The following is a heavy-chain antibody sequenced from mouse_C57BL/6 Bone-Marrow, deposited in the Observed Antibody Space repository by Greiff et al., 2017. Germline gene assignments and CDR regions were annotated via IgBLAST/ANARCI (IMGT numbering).Heavy chain of an antibody. CDR1: GYTFTSSW. D-gene: IGHD1-1*01. Sequence: VQLQQPGAELVMPGASVKLSCKASGYTFTSSWMHWVKQRPGQGLEWIGEIDPSDSYTNYNPKFKGKSTLTVDKSSSTAYMQLRSLTSEDSAVYYWARKPPYYYVRSCDGGWGRGTTVTVAS. V-gene: IGHV1-69*01. CDR2: IDPSDSYT. CDR3: ARKPPYYYVRSCDGG. J-gene: IGHJ2*01.